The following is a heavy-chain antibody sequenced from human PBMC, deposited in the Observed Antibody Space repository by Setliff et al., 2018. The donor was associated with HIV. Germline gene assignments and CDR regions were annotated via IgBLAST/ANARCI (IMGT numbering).Heavy chain of an antibody. D-gene: IGHD2-21*02. CDR3: ASRGIVVVTMSMPDEFFVH. V-gene: IGHV4-39*01. Sequence: SETLSLTCSVSGGSINSDNYYWGWIRQAPGKGLEWIGSIYYSGTTYYNPSLRGRVTISLDRSRNQFSLTLNSVTAADTATYYCASRGIVVVTMSMPDEFFVHWGHGTLVTVSS. CDR2: IYYSGTT. CDR1: GGSINSDNYY. J-gene: IGHJ1*01.